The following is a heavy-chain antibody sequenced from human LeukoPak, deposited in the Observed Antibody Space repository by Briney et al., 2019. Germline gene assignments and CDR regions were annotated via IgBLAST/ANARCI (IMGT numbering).Heavy chain of an antibody. V-gene: IGHV4-59*01. J-gene: IGHJ6*02. CDR2: LYCSGRT. Sequence: SETLSLTCTVSGGSISSYYWSWIRQPPGKGLEWSGYLYCSGRTNYNPSLKSRVTISVDTSKNQFSLKLSSVTAADTAVYYCARGGEWFGELLSTWGYYGMDVWGQGTTVTVSS. CDR1: GGSISSYY. D-gene: IGHD3-10*01. CDR3: ARGGEWFGELLSTWGYYGMDV.